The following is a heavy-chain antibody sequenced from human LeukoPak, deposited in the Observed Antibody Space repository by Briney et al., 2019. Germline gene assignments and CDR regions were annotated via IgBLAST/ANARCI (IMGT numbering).Heavy chain of an antibody. CDR2: INTSSVGK. Sequence: AASVNLSCTVSGYTFNNYDMHWIWHAPGQGHDLVGCINTSSVGKNYEHQFQGRVLMTRETSISTLYMEVSRLRSDATAVVYCARDNSFSCSLEYCEDWGQGTLVSVSA. J-gene: IGHJ4*02. D-gene: IGHD2-15*01. V-gene: IGHV1-2*02. CDR3: ARDNSFSCSLEYCED. CDR1: GYTFNNYD.